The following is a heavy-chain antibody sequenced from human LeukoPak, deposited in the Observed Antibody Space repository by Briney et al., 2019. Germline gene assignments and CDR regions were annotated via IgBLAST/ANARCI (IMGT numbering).Heavy chain of an antibody. CDR1: GFTFSRYG. J-gene: IGHJ4*02. CDR3: ARDYGDYLDY. CDR2: ISSSSSYI. D-gene: IGHD4-17*01. V-gene: IGHV3-21*01. Sequence: GGSLRLSCAASGFTFSRYGMQWVRQAPGKGLEWVSSISSSSSYIYYADSVKGRFTISRDNAKNSLYLQMNSLRAEDTAVYYCARDYGDYLDYWGQGTLVTVSS.